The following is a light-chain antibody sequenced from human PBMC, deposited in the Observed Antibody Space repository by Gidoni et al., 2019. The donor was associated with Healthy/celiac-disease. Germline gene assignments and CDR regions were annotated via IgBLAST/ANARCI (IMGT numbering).Light chain of an antibody. Sequence: DIQMTQSPSSLSASVGDRVTITCQASQDISNYLNWYKQKPGKAPKLLIYAASNLETGVPSRFSESGSGTDFTFTISSLQPEDIATYYCQQYDNLALFTFGPGTKVDIK. V-gene: IGKV1-33*01. CDR2: AAS. CDR1: QDISNY. CDR3: QQYDNLALFT. J-gene: IGKJ3*01.